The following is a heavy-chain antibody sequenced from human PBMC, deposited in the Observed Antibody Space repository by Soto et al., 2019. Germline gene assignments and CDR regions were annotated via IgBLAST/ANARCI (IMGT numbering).Heavy chain of an antibody. D-gene: IGHD2-2*02. CDR1: GYTFTGYY. CDR3: ARNDCSSTSCYIPNLRYYYYYYYGMDV. V-gene: IGHV1-2*02. CDR2: INPNSGGT. J-gene: IGHJ6*02. Sequence: ASVKVSCKASGYTFTGYYMHWVRQAPGQGLEWMGWINPNSGGTNYAQKFQGRVTMTRDTSISTAYMELSRLRSDDTAVYYCARNDCSSTSCYIPNLRYYYYYYYGMDVWGQGTTVTVSS.